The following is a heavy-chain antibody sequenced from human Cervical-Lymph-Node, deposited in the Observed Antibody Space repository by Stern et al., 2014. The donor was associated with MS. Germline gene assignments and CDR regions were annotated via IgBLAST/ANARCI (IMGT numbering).Heavy chain of an antibody. D-gene: IGHD6-19*01. V-gene: IGHV2-5*02. CDR1: GFSLLDSGVG. CDR2: IYCDADE. Sequence: QVTLKESGPTLVKPTQTLKLTCTFSGFSLLDSGVGLGWIRQPPGKAPALLSIIYCDADERYNPSLKRRLTITDDTSKHQVAHIMTNMYPVDTATYYCARRRRLSSDWTTLDYWGQGILVTVSS. J-gene: IGHJ1*01. CDR3: ARRRRLSSDWTTLDY.